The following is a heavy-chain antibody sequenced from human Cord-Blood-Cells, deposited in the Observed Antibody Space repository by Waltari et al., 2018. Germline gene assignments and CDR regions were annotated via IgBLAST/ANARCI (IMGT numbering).Heavy chain of an antibody. J-gene: IGHJ4*02. CDR2: IYHSGST. Sequence: QVQLQESGPGLVKPSETLSLTCAVSGYSISSGSYWGWIRQPPGKGLEWIGSIYHSGSTYYNPSLKSRVTISVDTSKNQFSLKLSSVTAADTAVYYCARGRGIAAASAFDYWGQGTLVTVSS. V-gene: IGHV4-38-2*01. CDR3: ARGRGIAAASAFDY. CDR1: GYSISSGSY. D-gene: IGHD6-13*01.